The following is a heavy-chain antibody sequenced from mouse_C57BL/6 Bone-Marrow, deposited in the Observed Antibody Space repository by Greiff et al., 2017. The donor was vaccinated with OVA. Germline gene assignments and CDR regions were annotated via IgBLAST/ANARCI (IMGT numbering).Heavy chain of an antibody. Sequence: QVQLQQSGAELVKPGASVKISCKASGYAFSSYWMNWVKQRPGKGLEWIGQIYPGDGDTNYNGKFKGKATLTADKSSSTAYMQLSSLTSEDSAVYFCARSAYYSNYEGFFAYWGQGTLVTVSA. V-gene: IGHV1-80*01. CDR2: IYPGDGDT. CDR3: ARSAYYSNYEGFFAY. D-gene: IGHD2-5*01. J-gene: IGHJ3*01. CDR1: GYAFSSYW.